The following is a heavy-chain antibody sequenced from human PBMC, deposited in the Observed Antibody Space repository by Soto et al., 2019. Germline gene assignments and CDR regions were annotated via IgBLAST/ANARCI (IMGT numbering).Heavy chain of an antibody. D-gene: IGHD6-19*01. J-gene: IGHJ4*02. CDR1: VYSFASYA. V-gene: IGHV3-23*01. Sequence: PGWSLRLSCASSVYSFASYAMIWVRQAPGKGLEWVSTITTSSTTTYYADSVKGRFTFSRDNSRNTVYLQMNSLRVEDTAVYHCARDLRSASGWYAPGYWGQGTLVTVSS. CDR3: ARDLRSASGWYAPGY. CDR2: ITTSSTTT.